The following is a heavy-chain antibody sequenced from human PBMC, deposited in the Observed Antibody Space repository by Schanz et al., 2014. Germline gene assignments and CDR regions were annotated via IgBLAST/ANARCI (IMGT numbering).Heavy chain of an antibody. CDR1: GFSFGNYG. V-gene: IGHV3-23*05. J-gene: IGHJ4*02. Sequence: EVQLLESGGGLVQPGGSLRLSCEASGFSFGNYGMSWVRQAPGKGLEWVAAVSSRSDEIKYADSVRGRFTISRDNSKNTLYLQMNSLRAEDTAVYFCAKIERNEDWGQGTLXTVAS. CDR2: VSSRSDEI. D-gene: IGHD1-1*01. CDR3: AKIERNED.